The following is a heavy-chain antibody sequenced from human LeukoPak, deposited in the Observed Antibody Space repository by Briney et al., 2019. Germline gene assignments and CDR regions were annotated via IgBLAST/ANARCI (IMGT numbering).Heavy chain of an antibody. CDR2: ITGSSSSI. V-gene: IGHV3-48*04. J-gene: IGHJ6*02. CDR1: GFTFSNFI. CDR3: AGDSSGYYDVYYYYGMDV. D-gene: IGHD3-22*01. Sequence: GGSLRLSCAASGFTFSNFIMNWVRQAPGKGLEWVSYITGSSSSIYYADSVKGRFTISRDNAKNSLYLQMNSLRAEDTAVYYCAGDSSGYYDVYYYYGMDVWGQGTTVTVSS.